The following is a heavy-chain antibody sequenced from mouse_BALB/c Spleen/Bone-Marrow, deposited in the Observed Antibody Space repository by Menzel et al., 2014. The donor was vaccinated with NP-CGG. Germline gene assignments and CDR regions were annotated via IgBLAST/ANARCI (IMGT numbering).Heavy chain of an antibody. CDR1: GFTFSDYY. V-gene: IGHV5-12*02. J-gene: IGHJ3*01. D-gene: IGHD2-4*01. Sequence: EVMLVESGGGLVQPGGSLKLSCATSGFTFSDYYMYWVRQTPEKRLEWVAYISNGGGSTYYPDTVKGRFTISRDNAKNALYLQMSRLKSEDTAMYYFARHNYDETWFAYWGQGTLVTVSA. CDR3: ARHNYDETWFAY. CDR2: ISNGGGST.